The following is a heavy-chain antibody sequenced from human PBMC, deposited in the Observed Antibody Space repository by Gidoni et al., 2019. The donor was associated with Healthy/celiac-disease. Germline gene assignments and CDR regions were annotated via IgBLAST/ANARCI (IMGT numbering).Heavy chain of an antibody. Sequence: QLQLQESGPGLVKPSETLSLTCTVSGGSISSSRYYWGWIRQPPGKWLEWIGSIYYSGSTYYNPSLKNRVTISVDTSKNQFSLKLSSVTAADTAVYYCARHLPSLIAAAGDYFDYWGQGTLVTVSS. CDR3: ARHLPSLIAAAGDYFDY. J-gene: IGHJ4*02. V-gene: IGHV4-39*01. CDR2: IYYSGST. CDR1: GGSISSSRYY. D-gene: IGHD6-13*01.